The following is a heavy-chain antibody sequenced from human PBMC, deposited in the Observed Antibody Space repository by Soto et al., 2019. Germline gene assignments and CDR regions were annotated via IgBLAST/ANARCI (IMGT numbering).Heavy chain of an antibody. V-gene: IGHV1-24*01. CDR2: FDPEDDET. CDR1: GYTLTELS. D-gene: IGHD2-21*01. CDR3: AKDLSFVALRHIHY. J-gene: IGHJ4*02. Sequence: ASVKXSCKVSGYTLTELSMHWVRQAPGKGLEWMGGFDPEDDETIYAQKFQGRVTMTEDTSTDTAYMELSSLRSEDTAVYYCAKDLSFVALRHIHYWGQGTLVTVSS.